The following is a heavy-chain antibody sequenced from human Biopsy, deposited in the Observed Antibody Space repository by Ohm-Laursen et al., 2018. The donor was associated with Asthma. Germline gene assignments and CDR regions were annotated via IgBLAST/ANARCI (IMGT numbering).Heavy chain of an antibody. D-gene: IGHD3-22*01. J-gene: IGHJ4*02. CDR1: GGSISTYY. CDR2: LYNSGTT. CDR3: ARIPRRSGSYFVDY. Sequence: SDTLSLTCTVSGGSISTYYWTWIRQPPGKGLEWVAYLYNSGTTNYNPSLKSRVTISVDTSKNQVSLNVRSVTAADTAMYYCARIPRRSGSYFVDYWGQGTLVTVSS. V-gene: IGHV4-59*07.